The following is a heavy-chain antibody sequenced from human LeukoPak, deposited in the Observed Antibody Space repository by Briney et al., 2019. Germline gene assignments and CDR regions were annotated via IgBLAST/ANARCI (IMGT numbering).Heavy chain of an antibody. J-gene: IGHJ2*01. V-gene: IGHV4-34*01. Sequence: SETLSLTCAVYGRSFSGHYSRWIRHPPRRALEWSGEIHHRGSTNYNPSLTGRVTMSVDTSKNQFSLKVRSVPAGDTALYYCVTVRVEHYWYFDLWGRGTLVTVSS. CDR1: GRSFSGHY. CDR3: VTVRVEHYWYFDL. D-gene: IGHD3-10*01. CDR2: IHHRGST.